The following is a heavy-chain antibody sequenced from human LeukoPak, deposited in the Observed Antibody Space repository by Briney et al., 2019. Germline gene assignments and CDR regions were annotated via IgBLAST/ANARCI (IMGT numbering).Heavy chain of an antibody. Sequence: PGGSLRLSCAASGFTFSSYAMSWVRQAPGKGLEWVSTITSGGSSTYYADSVKGRFTISRDNSKNTLYLQMNSLRAEDTAVYYCAKVGYSYGYGYWGQGTLVTVSS. J-gene: IGHJ4*02. V-gene: IGHV3-23*01. D-gene: IGHD5-18*01. CDR1: GFTFSSYA. CDR2: ITSGGSST. CDR3: AKVGYSYGYGY.